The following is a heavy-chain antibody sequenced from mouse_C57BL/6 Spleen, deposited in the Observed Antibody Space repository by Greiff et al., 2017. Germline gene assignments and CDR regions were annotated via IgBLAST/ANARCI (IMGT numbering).Heavy chain of an antibody. CDR3: ARDYGSSYFDY. CDR2: IHPNSGSP. J-gene: IGHJ2*01. CDR1: GYTFTSYW. V-gene: IGHV1-64*01. D-gene: IGHD1-1*01. Sequence: VQLQQPGAVLVKPGASVKLSCKPSGYTFTSYWMHWVNQRPGQGLEWIGMIHPNSGSPNYNEKFKSKATLTVAKSSSTAYIQLSRLTSDDSAVYYCARDYGSSYFDYWHQGTTLTIS.